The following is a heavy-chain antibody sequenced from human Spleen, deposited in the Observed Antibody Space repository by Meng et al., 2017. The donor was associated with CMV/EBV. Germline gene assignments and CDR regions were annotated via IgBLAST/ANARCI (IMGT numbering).Heavy chain of an antibody. J-gene: IGHJ4*02. CDR3: ATTVVIGYSLDY. Sequence: GGSLRLSCAASGFTFSSYAMSWIRQAPGKGLEWVSLIYSGGSSTYYADSVKGRFTISRDFSKNTLYLQMSGLRAEDTAVYYCATTVVIGYSLDYWGQGTVVTVSS. D-gene: IGHD4-23*01. CDR2: IYSGGSST. V-gene: IGHV3-23*03. CDR1: GFTFSSYA.